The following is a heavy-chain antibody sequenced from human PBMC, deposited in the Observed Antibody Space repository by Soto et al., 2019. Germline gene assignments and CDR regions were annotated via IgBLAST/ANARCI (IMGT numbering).Heavy chain of an antibody. Sequence: GGSLRLSCAASGFTFSSYAMSWVRQAPGKGLEWVSAISGSGGSTYYADSVKGRFTISRDNSKNTLYLQMNSLRAEDTAVYYCAKRLHSRSYGYSVGAFDIWGQGTMVTVSS. V-gene: IGHV3-23*01. CDR3: AKRLHSRSYGYSVGAFDI. D-gene: IGHD5-18*01. J-gene: IGHJ3*02. CDR1: GFTFSSYA. CDR2: ISGSGGST.